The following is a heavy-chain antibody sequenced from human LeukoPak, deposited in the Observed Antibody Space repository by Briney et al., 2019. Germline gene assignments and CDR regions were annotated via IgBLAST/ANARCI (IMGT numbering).Heavy chain of an antibody. CDR2: INHSGST. CDR3: ATGVTKPDPDVVVPAVLRVAQAFYS. J-gene: IGHJ4*02. CDR1: GGSFSDYS. D-gene: IGHD2-2*01. Sequence: PSETLSLTCAVYGGSFSDYSWNWIRQSPGKGLEWIGEINHSGSTIYNPSLKGRVTISADTSRNQFSLRLTSVSAADTGIYYCATGVTKPDPDVVVPAVLRVAQAFYSWGQGSLVTVSS. V-gene: IGHV4-34*01.